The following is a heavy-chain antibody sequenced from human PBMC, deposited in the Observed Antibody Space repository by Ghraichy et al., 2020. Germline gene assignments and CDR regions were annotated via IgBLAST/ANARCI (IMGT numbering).Heavy chain of an antibody. CDR2: SSSSTSTK. CDR3: ARLRRDSRGTLYCLDY. Sequence: GGSLRLSCAASGFIFGTYEMKWVRQAPGKGLEWVSFSSSSTSTKYYADSVKGRFTVSRDNAKNLLFLQMNSLRVEDTALYYCARLRRDSRGTLYCLDYCGQGTLVTVSS. D-gene: IGHD2-8*02. V-gene: IGHV3-48*03. CDR1: GFIFGTYE. J-gene: IGHJ4*02.